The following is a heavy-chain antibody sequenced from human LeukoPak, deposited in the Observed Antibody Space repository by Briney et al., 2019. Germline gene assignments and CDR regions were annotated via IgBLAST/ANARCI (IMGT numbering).Heavy chain of an antibody. CDR1: GGSISSGGYY. CDR2: IYYSGST. J-gene: IGHJ5*02. Sequence: SQTLSLTCTVSGGSISSGGYYWSWIRQHPGKGLEWTGYIYYSGSTYYNPSLKSRVTISVDTSKNQFSLKLSSVTAADTAVYYCARVRALGYSSSGIDPWGQGTLVTVSS. D-gene: IGHD6-13*01. CDR3: ARVRALGYSSSGIDP. V-gene: IGHV4-31*03.